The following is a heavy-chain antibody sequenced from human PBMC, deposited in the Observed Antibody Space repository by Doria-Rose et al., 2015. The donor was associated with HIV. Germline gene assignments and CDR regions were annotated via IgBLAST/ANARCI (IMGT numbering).Heavy chain of an antibody. CDR1: GVSLSSPGMG. CDR2: IFSDDER. D-gene: IGHD6-13*01. CDR3: ARIKSSRWYHKYYIDF. Sequence: QESGPVLVKPTETLTLTCTVSGVSLSSPGMGVSWIRQPPGKALEWLANIFSDDERSNKPSLKSRLTISRGTSKSQVVLTMTDMDPVDTATYYCARIKSSRWYHKYYIDFWGQGTLVIVSA. V-gene: IGHV2-26*01. J-gene: IGHJ4*02.